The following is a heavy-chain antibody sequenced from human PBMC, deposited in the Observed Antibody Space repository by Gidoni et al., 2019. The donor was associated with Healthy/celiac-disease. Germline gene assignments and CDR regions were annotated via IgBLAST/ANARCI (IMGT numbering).Heavy chain of an antibody. J-gene: IGHJ3*02. Sequence: QVQLVESGGGVVQPGRSLRLSCAASGFTFSSYAMHWVRQAPGKGLEWVAVISYDGSNKYYADSVKGRFTISRDNSKNTLYLQMNSLRAEDTAVYYCARTYYYDSSGFHAFDIWGQGTMVTVSS. CDR2: ISYDGSNK. D-gene: IGHD3-22*01. V-gene: IGHV3-30*01. CDR3: ARTYYYDSSGFHAFDI. CDR1: GFTFSSYA.